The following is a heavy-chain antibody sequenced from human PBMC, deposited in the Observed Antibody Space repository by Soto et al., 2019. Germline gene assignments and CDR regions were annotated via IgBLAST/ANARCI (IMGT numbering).Heavy chain of an antibody. V-gene: IGHV3-48*01. CDR2: ISSTSSTI. CDR1: GFSFSSYS. Sequence: EVQLVESGGGLVQPGGSLRLSCAASGFSFSSYSMNWVRQAPRKRLEWFSYISSTSSTIYYADSVKGRFTISRDNAKNSLYLQMNSLRAEDTAVYYCARDGPGSFDFDYWGQGTLVTVSS. CDR3: ARDGPGSFDFDY. J-gene: IGHJ4*02. D-gene: IGHD3-10*01.